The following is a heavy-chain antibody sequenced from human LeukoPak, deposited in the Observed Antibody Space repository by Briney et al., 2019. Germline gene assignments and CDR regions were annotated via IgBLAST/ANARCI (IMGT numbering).Heavy chain of an antibody. D-gene: IGHD3-10*01. Sequence: GGSLRLSCAASGFTFSSYAMSWVRQAPGKGLEWVSAISGSGGSTYYADSVKGRFTISRDNSKDTLYLQMNSLRAEDTAVYYCAKDRGVRGFYDAFDIWGQGTMVTVSS. CDR2: ISGSGGST. V-gene: IGHV3-23*01. CDR3: AKDRGVRGFYDAFDI. CDR1: GFTFSSYA. J-gene: IGHJ3*02.